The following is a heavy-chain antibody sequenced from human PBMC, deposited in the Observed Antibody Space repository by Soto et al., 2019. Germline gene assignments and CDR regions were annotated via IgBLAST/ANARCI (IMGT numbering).Heavy chain of an antibody. D-gene: IGHD3-22*01. Sequence: QVQLVESGGGVVQPGRSLRLSCAASGFTFSSYAMHWVRQAPGKGLEWVAVISYDGSNKYYADSVKGRFTISRDNSKNTLYLQMNSLRAEDTAVYYCARTNNYYDSSGYYPSFQHWGQGTLVTVCS. CDR2: ISYDGSNK. J-gene: IGHJ1*01. V-gene: IGHV3-30-3*01. CDR1: GFTFSSYA. CDR3: ARTNNYYDSSGYYPSFQH.